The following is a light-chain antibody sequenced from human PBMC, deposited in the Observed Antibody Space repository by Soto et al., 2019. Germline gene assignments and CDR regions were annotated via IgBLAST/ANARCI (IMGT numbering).Light chain of an antibody. CDR3: QQSYSRT. CDR1: QSISSY. V-gene: IGKV1-39*01. CDR2: AAS. Sequence: IQMTQSPSSLSASVGDRVTITCRASQSISSYLNWYQQKPGKAPKLLIYAASSLQSGVPSRFSGSGSGTDFTLTISSRQPEDFATYYCQQSYSRTFGQGTRWIS. J-gene: IGKJ1*01.